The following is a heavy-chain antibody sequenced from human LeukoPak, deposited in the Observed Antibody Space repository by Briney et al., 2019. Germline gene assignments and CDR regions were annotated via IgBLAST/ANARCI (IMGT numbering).Heavy chain of an antibody. D-gene: IGHD6-19*01. V-gene: IGHV1-2*06. CDR2: INPNSGGT. CDR3: ARDLGSSGWTEEAYFDY. Sequence: GASVKVSCKASRYTFTGYYMHWVLQAPGQGLEWMGRINPNSGGTNYAQKFQGRVTMTRDTSISTAYMELSRLRSDDTAVYYCARDLGSSGWTEEAYFDYWGQGTLVTVSS. J-gene: IGHJ4*02. CDR1: RYTFTGYY.